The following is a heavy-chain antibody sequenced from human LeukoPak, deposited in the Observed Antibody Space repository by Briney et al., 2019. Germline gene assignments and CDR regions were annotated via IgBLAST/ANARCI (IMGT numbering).Heavy chain of an antibody. V-gene: IGHV3-9*01. CDR2: ISWNSGSI. CDR3: AREVATMDYYYYMDV. Sequence: GRSLRLSCAASGFTFDDYAMHWVRQAPGKGLEWVSGISWNSGSIGYADSVKGRFTISRDNAKSSLYLQMNSLRVEDTALYYCAREVATMDYYYYMDVWGKGTTVTVSS. D-gene: IGHD5-12*01. J-gene: IGHJ6*03. CDR1: GFTFDDYA.